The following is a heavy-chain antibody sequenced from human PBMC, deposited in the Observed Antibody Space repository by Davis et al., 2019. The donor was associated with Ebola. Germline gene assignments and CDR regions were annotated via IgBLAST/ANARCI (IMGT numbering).Heavy chain of an antibody. Sequence: SVKVSCKASGGTFSSYTITWVRQAPGQGLEWMGSIIPILGIADYAQKFQGRVTITADESTSTAYMELSSLRSEDTAVYYCARGPGYSYENSFDYWGQGTLVTVSS. CDR2: IIPILGIA. D-gene: IGHD5-18*01. J-gene: IGHJ4*02. V-gene: IGHV1-69*02. CDR1: GGTFSSYT. CDR3: ARGPGYSYENSFDY.